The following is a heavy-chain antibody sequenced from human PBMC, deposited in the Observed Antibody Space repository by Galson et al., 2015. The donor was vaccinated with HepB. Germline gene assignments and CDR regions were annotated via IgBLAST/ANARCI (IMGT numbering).Heavy chain of an antibody. V-gene: IGHV3-30*03. J-gene: IGHJ4*02. CDR1: GFTFSSYG. CDR3: AHRGDSALPHFDY. CDR2: ISYDGSNK. Sequence: SLRLSCAASGFTFSSYGMNWVRQAPGKGLEWVADISYDGSNKYYADSVKGRFTISRDNAKNTLYLHMNSLRAEDTAVYYCAHRGDSALPHFDYWGQGTLVTVSS. D-gene: IGHD2-15*01.